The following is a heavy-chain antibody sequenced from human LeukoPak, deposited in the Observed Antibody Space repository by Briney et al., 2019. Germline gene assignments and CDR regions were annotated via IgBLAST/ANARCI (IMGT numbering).Heavy chain of an antibody. D-gene: IGHD6-6*01. CDR1: GYTFTSYY. CDR2: INPSGGST. V-gene: IGHV1-46*01. CDR3: ARDSLGTSTADY. J-gene: IGHJ4*02. Sequence: EASVKVSCKASGYTFTSYYMHWVRQPPGQGLEWMGIINPSGGSTSYAQKFQGRVTMTRDTSTSTVYMELRSLRSDDTAVYYCARDSLGTSTADYWGQGTLVTVSS.